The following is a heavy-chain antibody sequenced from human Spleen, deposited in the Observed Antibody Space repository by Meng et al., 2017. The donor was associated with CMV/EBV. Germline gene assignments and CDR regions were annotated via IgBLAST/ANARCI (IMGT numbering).Heavy chain of an antibody. CDR3: ARDRLGGSYNRAFDI. D-gene: IGHD1-26*01. CDR1: GDSVSSNSAA. J-gene: IGHJ3*02. Sequence: LRLSCAISGDSVSSNSAAWNWIRQSPSRGLDWLGRTYYRSKWYNEYAVSVKSRITINPDTSKNKFSLQLNSVTPEDTAVYYCARDRLGGSYNRAFDIWGQGTMVTVSS. CDR2: TYYRSKWYN. V-gene: IGHV6-1*01.